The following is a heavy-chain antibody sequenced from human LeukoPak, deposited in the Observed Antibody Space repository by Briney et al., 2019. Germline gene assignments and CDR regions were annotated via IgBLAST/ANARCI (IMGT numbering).Heavy chain of an antibody. V-gene: IGHV4-39*01. D-gene: IGHD6-13*01. CDR3: ARAAALDS. J-gene: IGHJ4*02. CDR1: GGSISSSSYY. Sequence: SETLSLTCTVSGGSISSSSYYWGWIRQPPGKGLEWIGSIYYSGSTYYNPPLKSRVTISVDKSKNQFSLKLSSVTAADSALYYCARAAALDSWGQGTLVTVSS. CDR2: IYYSGST.